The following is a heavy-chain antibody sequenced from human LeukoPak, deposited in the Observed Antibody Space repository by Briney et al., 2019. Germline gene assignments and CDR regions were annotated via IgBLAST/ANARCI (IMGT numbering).Heavy chain of an antibody. Sequence: SETLSLTCAVYGGSFSGYYWSWIRQPPGKGLEWIGEINHSGSTNYNPSLKSRVTISVDTSKNQFSLKLSSVTAADTAVYYCAGSVNCSGGSCYSGVSTKFDYWGQGTLVTVSS. CDR1: GGSFSGYY. CDR2: INHSGST. V-gene: IGHV4-34*01. D-gene: IGHD2-15*01. J-gene: IGHJ4*02. CDR3: AGSVNCSGGSCYSGVSTKFDY.